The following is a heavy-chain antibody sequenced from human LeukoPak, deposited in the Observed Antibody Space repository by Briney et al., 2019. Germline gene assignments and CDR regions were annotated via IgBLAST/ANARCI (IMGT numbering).Heavy chain of an antibody. CDR1: GFTFSNYR. V-gene: IGHV3-74*01. CDR3: ARDRVAARLVYYYYYMDV. Sequence: GGSLRLSCAASGFTFSNYRMSWVRQAPGKGRVWVSRINSDGSSTSYADSVKGRFTISRDNAKNTLYQQMNSLRAEDTAVYYCARDRVAARLVYYYYYMDVWGKGTTVTVSS. J-gene: IGHJ6*03. D-gene: IGHD6-6*01. CDR2: INSDGSST.